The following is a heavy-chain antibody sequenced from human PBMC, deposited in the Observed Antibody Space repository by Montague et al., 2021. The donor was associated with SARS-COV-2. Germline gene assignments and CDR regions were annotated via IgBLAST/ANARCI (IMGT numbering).Heavy chain of an antibody. CDR2: IYDSGSA. CDR1: VGSISNYY. J-gene: IGHJ5*02. Sequence: SETLSLTPTVSVGSISNYYWTWIRQPPGKGLEWIGYIYDSGSANYNPSLKSRSTISVDTSNNQFSLRLSSVTAADTAVYYCARAYCGGDCHVGPWGQGILVTVSS. V-gene: IGHV4-59*01. D-gene: IGHD2-21*02. CDR3: ARAYCGGDCHVGP.